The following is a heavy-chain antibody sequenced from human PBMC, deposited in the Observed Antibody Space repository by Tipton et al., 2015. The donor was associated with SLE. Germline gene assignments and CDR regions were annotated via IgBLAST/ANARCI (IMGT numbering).Heavy chain of an antibody. Sequence: TLSLTCTVSGASISSYYWSWIRRPPGKGLEWIGYLSYSGSTKYNPSLKSRVTISVDTSENQLSLKLTSVTAADTAVYYCARGSYDYDSRGSYASWGQGALVIVSS. J-gene: IGHJ5*02. CDR2: LSYSGST. CDR3: ARGSYDYDSRGSYAS. V-gene: IGHV4-59*01. CDR1: GASISSYY. D-gene: IGHD3-22*01.